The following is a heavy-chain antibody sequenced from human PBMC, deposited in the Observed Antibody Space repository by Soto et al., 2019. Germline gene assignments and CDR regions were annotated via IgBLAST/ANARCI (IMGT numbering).Heavy chain of an antibody. CDR2: IYFIGST. CDR3: ARARYFDPTRWFDP. J-gene: IGHJ5*02. D-gene: IGHD3-9*01. Sequence: SETLSLTCTVSGGSISSYYWSWIRQPPGKGLEWIGYIYFIGSTIYNPSLKSRVAISVDTSKNQFSLNLSSVTAADTAVYYCARARYFDPTRWFDPWGQGALVT. V-gene: IGHV4-59*01. CDR1: GGSISSYY.